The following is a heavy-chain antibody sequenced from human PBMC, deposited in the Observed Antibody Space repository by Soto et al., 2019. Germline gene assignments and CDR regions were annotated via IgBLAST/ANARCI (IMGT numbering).Heavy chain of an antibody. D-gene: IGHD2-15*01. J-gene: IGHJ4*02. CDR1: GYSFTSYW. V-gene: IGHV5-10-1*01. CDR3: ARQYFRYCSGGSCYPLDPLDY. CDR2: IDPSDSYT. Sequence: PGESLKISCKGSGYSFTSYWISWVRQMPGKGLEWMGRIDPSDSYTNYSPSFQGHVTISADKSISTAYLQWSSLKASDTAMYYCARQYFRYCSGGSCYPLDPLDYWGQGTLVTVSS.